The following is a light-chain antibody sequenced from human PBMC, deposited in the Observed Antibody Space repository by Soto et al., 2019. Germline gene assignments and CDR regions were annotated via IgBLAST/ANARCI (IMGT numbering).Light chain of an antibody. CDR1: SSNIGAGYD. J-gene: IGLJ2*01. CDR2: DNN. Sequence: QSLLTQPPSGSGAPGQKVTISCTGSSSNIGAGYDVHWYQQLPGTAPKVLIYDNNNRPSGVPDRFSGSKSGTSASLAITGLQAEDEADYYCHSYDVSLSGPVFGGGTKLTVL. CDR3: HSYDVSLSGPV. V-gene: IGLV1-40*01.